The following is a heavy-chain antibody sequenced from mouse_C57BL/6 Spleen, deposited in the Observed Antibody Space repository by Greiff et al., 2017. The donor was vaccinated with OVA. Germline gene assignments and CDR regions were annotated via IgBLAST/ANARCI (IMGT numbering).Heavy chain of an antibody. CDR3: TRNSVTTEAMDY. V-gene: IGHV1-5*01. CDR1: GYTFTSYW. Sequence: EVKLVESGTVLARPGASVKMSCKTSGYTFTSYWMHWVKQRPGQGLEWIGAIYPGNSDTSYNQKFKGKAKLTAVTSASTAYMELSSLTNEDSAVYYCTRNSVTTEAMDYWGQGTSVTVSS. J-gene: IGHJ4*01. CDR2: IYPGNSDT. D-gene: IGHD1-1*01.